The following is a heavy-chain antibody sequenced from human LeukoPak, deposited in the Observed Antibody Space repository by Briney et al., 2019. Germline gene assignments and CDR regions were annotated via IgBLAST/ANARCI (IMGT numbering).Heavy chain of an antibody. CDR1: GYTFTSYD. V-gene: IGHV1-8*02. CDR2: MNPNSGNT. D-gene: IGHD6-25*01. CDR3: ARAAKGGTDLDY. J-gene: IGHJ4*02. Sequence: ASVKVSCKASGYTFTSYDINWVRQATGQGLEWMGWMNPNSGNTGYAQKFQGRVTMTRNTSISTAYMELSSLRSEDTAVYYCARAAKGGTDLDYWGQGTLVTVSS.